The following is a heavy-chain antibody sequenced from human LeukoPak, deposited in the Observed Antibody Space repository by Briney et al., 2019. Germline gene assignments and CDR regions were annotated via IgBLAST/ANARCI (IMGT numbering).Heavy chain of an antibody. J-gene: IGHJ5*02. D-gene: IGHD4-23*01. CDR3: ARDNSVEDTAWWFDP. CDR2: IIPIFGTA. Sequence: ASVKVSCKASGGTFSSYAISWVRQAPGQGLEWMGGIIPIFGTANYAQKFQGRVTITADKSTSTAYMELSSLRSEDTAVYYCARDNSVEDTAWWFDPWGQGALVTVSS. V-gene: IGHV1-69*06. CDR1: GGTFSSYA.